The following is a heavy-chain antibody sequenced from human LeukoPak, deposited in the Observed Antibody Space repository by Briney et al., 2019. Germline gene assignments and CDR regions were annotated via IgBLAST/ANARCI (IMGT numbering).Heavy chain of an antibody. V-gene: IGHV3-7*04. J-gene: IGHJ5*02. CDR1: GFTFSSYW. CDR3: ARIDVLLWFGELSFWFDP. Sequence: PGGSLRLSCAASGFTFSSYWMSWVRQAPGKGLEWVANIKQDGSEKYYVDSVKGRFTISRDNAKNSLYLQMNSLRAEDTAVYYCARIDVLLWFGELSFWFDPWGQGTLVTVSS. CDR2: IKQDGSEK. D-gene: IGHD3-10*01.